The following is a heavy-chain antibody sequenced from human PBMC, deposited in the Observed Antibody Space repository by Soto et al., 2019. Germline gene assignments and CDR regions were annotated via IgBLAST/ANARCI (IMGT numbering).Heavy chain of an antibody. V-gene: IGHV3-21*01. J-gene: IGHJ4*02. CDR2: ISSSSSYI. D-gene: IGHD6-19*01. CDR1: GFTFSSYS. Sequence: GSLRLSCAASGFTFSSYSMNWVRQAPGKGLEWVSSISSSSSYIYYADSVKGRFTISRDNAKNSLYLQMNSLRAEDTAVYYCATNPGYSSGRVDYWGQGTLVTVSS. CDR3: ATNPGYSSGRVDY.